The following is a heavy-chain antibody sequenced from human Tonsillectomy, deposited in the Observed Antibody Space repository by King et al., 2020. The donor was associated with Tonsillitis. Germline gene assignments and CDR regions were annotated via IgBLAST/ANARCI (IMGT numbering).Heavy chain of an antibody. CDR3: ARAEVFRYFDWLVSFDF. CDR1: GYTFTDYF. D-gene: IGHD3-9*01. V-gene: IGHV1-2*02. CDR2: IHPKTGCT. J-gene: IGHJ4*02. Sequence: QLVQSGAEVKKPGASVKVSCKASGYTFTDYFIHWVRQAPGQGLEWMGWIHPKTGCTHYAQQFQGRVTMTRDTSISTAYMELRSLTSDDTAVYYCARAEVFRYFDWLVSFDFWGQGTLVPVSS.